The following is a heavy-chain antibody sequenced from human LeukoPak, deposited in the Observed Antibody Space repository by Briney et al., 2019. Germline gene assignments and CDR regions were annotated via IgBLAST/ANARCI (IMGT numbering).Heavy chain of an antibody. D-gene: IGHD2-8*01. J-gene: IGHJ6*02. CDR2: IYPGDSDT. CDR3: ASPVGGCTNGVCYTEGGYGMDV. Sequence: TGESLKISCKGFGYSFTSYWIGWVRQMPGKGLEWMGTIYPGDSDTRYSPSFQGQVTISADKSISTAYLQWSSLKASDTAMYYCASPVGGCTNGVCYTEGGYGMDVWGQGTTVTVSS. V-gene: IGHV5-51*01. CDR1: GYSFTSYW.